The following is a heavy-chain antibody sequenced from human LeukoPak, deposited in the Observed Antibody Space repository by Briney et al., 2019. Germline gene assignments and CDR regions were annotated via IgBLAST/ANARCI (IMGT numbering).Heavy chain of an antibody. CDR3: AKRSSTSSGYFDF. V-gene: IGHV3-30*04. CDR1: GFTFSSYA. Sequence: GGSLRLSCAASGFTFSSYAMHWVRQAPGKGLEWVAVISYDGSNKYYADSVKGRFTISRDNSKNTLYLQMNSLRAEDTALYYCAKRSSTSSGYFDFWGRGTLVTVSS. D-gene: IGHD3-22*01. J-gene: IGHJ4*02. CDR2: ISYDGSNK.